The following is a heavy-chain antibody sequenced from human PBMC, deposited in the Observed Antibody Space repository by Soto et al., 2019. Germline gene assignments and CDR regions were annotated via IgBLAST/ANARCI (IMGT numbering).Heavy chain of an antibody. CDR1: GYTFTSYG. J-gene: IGHJ6*02. V-gene: IGHV1-18*01. CDR3: ARGGDVNYYHGMDV. Sequence: QVQLVQSGGEVKKPGASVKLSCTASGYTFTSYGISWVRQAPGQGLEWMGWISAYNGKTNYAQNVQGRVTMTTDTSTRTAYMDRRSLRSDDTAVYYGARGGDVNYYHGMDVWGQGTTVTVSS. D-gene: IGHD5-12*01. CDR2: ISAYNGKT.